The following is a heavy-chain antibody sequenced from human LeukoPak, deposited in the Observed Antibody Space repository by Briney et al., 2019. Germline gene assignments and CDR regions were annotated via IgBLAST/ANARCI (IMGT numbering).Heavy chain of an antibody. Sequence: NPSETLSLTCTVSGYSISSGYYWSWIRQPPGKGLERIGEINRSGSTNYNPSLKSRVTISVDTSKNQFSLKLSSVTAADTAVYYCARGCRRYSYGYNNWFDPWGQGTLVTVSS. V-gene: IGHV4-38-2*02. CDR1: GYSISSGYY. CDR2: INRSGST. J-gene: IGHJ5*02. D-gene: IGHD5-18*01. CDR3: ARGCRRYSYGYNNWFDP.